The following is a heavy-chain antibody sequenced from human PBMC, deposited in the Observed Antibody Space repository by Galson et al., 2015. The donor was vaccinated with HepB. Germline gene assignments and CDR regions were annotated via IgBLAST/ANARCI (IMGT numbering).Heavy chain of an antibody. V-gene: IGHV1-69*13. D-gene: IGHD2-15*01. CDR3: ARDYAYCSGGSCPLDY. Sequence: SVKVSCKASGGTFSSYAISWVRQAPGQGLEWMGGIIPIFGTANYAQKFQGRVTITADESTSTAYMELSSLRSEDTAVYYCARDYAYCSGGSCPLDYWGQGTLVTVSS. CDR2: IIPIFGTA. CDR1: GGTFSSYA. J-gene: IGHJ4*02.